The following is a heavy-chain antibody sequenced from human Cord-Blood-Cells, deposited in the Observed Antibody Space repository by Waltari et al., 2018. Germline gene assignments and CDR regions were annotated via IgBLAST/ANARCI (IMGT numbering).Heavy chain of an antibody. CDR3: ARDSIAAGTFDY. CDR2: IYQSGST. V-gene: IGHV4-38-2*02. D-gene: IGHD6-13*01. J-gene: IGHJ4*02. CDR1: GYSISSGYY. Sequence: QVQLQESGPGLVKPSETLSLTCAVSGYSISSGYYWGWIRQPPGKGLEWIGSIYQSGSTYYNPSLKSRGTISVDTSKNQFSLKRSSVTAADTAVYYCARDSIAAGTFDYWGQGTLVTVSS.